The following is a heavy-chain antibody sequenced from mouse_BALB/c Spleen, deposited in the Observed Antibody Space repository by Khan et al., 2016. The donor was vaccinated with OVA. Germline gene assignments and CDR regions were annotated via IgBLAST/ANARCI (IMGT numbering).Heavy chain of an antibody. CDR2: INPRSGYS. Sequence: QVQLQQSGAELARPGASVKMSCKASGYTFTSHTMHWIMQSPGQGLEWIGYINPRSGYSTYNQKFNDKATLTADKSSSTAYMQLSSLTSEDSAVYYCARRTTGYTMDYWGQGTSVTVSS. V-gene: IGHV1-4*01. CDR1: GYTFTSHT. CDR3: ARRTTGYTMDY. J-gene: IGHJ4*01. D-gene: IGHD2-14*01.